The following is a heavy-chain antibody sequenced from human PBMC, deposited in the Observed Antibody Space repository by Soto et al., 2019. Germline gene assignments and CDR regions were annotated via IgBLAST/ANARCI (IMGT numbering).Heavy chain of an antibody. D-gene: IGHD3-3*01. CDR3: TSKYDFWSGYYDY. CDR2: IRSKAYGGTT. Sequence: PGGSLRLSCTASGFTFGDYAMSWFRQAPGKGLEWVGFIRSKAYGGTTEYAASVKGRFTISRDDSKSIAYLQMNSLKTEDTAVYYCTSKYDFWSGYYDYWGQGTLVTVSS. J-gene: IGHJ4*02. V-gene: IGHV3-49*03. CDR1: GFTFGDYA.